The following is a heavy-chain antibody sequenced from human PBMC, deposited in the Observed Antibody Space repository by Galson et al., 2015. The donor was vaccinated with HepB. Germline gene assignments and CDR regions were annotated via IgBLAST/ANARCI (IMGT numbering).Heavy chain of an antibody. D-gene: IGHD3-3*01. J-gene: IGHJ4*02. V-gene: IGHV3-21*01. CDR3: ARVGLDFWNGYSGAYYFDF. CDR1: GFTFSSYS. CDR2: ISSSSAYI. Sequence: SLRLSCAASGFTFSSYSMSWVRQAPGKGLEWVSSISSSSAYIYYADSLKGRFTISRDNSKNSLYLQMNSLGAEDTAVYYCARVGLDFWNGYSGAYYFDFWGQGTLVTVSS.